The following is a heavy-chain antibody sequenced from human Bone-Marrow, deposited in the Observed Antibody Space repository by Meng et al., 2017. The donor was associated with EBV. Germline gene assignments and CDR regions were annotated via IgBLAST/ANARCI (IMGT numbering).Heavy chain of an antibody. Sequence: QVQVWQSGAAVKKPGSSVKGSCWTSGGTFNSDAVSWVRQAPGQGLEWMGGLIPMSGAPHYAQKFQGRVTITADESTSTHYMDLSNLRSDDTAMYYCASESGRGFTPDYWGQGTLVTVSS. J-gene: IGHJ4*02. CDR1: GGTFNSDA. CDR3: ASESGRGFTPDY. V-gene: IGHV1-69*01. CDR2: LIPMSGAP. D-gene: IGHD3-10*01.